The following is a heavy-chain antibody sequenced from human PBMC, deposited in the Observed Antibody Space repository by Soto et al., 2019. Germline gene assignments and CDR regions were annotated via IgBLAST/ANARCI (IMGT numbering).Heavy chain of an antibody. CDR3: ARRPIQGLIDH. CDR1: GGSISSYY. D-gene: IGHD2-15*01. Sequence: SETLSLTCTVSGGSISSYYWSWIRQPPGKGLEWIGYFYYSATTDYNPSLKSRVTMSVDTSKNQFSLKLTSVTAADTAVYYCARRPIQGLIDHWAQGTLVNVSS. CDR2: FYYSATT. J-gene: IGHJ1*01. V-gene: IGHV4-59*12.